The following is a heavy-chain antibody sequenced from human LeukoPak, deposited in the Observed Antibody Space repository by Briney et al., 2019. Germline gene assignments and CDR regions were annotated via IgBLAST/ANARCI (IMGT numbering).Heavy chain of an antibody. CDR1: GYTLTELS. D-gene: IGHD1-26*01. J-gene: IGHJ4*02. CDR3: ATDSAITVGSYYFDY. Sequence: ASVKVSCKVSGYTLTELSMHWVRQAPGKGLEWMGGFDPEEGETIYAQKFQGRVTMTEYTSTDTAYMELSSLRSEDTAVYYCATDSAITVGSYYFDYWGQGTLVTVSS. V-gene: IGHV1-24*01. CDR2: FDPEEGET.